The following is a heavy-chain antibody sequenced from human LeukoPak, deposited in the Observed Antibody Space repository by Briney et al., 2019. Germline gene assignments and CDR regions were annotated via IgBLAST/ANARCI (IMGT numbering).Heavy chain of an antibody. Sequence: GGSLRLSCAASGFTFSNYAMTWVRQAPGKGLEGVSPIYGSGDGTYYADSVKGRFTISRDNSKNTLYVQMNSLRAEDTAVYYCAKGHAPSGSYGDYWGQGTLVTVSS. D-gene: IGHD1-26*01. J-gene: IGHJ4*02. CDR1: GFTFSNYA. V-gene: IGHV3-23*01. CDR2: IYGSGDGT. CDR3: AKGHAPSGSYGDY.